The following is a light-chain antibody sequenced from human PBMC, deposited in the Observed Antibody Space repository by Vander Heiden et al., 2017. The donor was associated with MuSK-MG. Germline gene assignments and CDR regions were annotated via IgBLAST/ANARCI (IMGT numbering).Light chain of an antibody. J-gene: IGKJ5*01. CDR1: QSVSSN. V-gene: IGKV3-15*01. Sequence: EIVMTQSPATLSVSPGERATLSCRASQSVSSNLAWYQQKPGQTPRVLIYGASTRATGIPARFSGSGSGTKFTLTISSLQSEDFAVYYCQQYNNWPPAITFGQGTRLEIK. CDR3: QQYNNWPPAIT. CDR2: GAS.